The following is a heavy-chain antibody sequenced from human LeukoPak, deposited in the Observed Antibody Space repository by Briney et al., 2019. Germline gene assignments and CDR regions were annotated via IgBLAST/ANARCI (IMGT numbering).Heavy chain of an antibody. CDR2: INHSGST. D-gene: IGHD6-13*01. Sequence: PSETLSLTCAVYGGSFSGYYWSWIRQPPGKGLERIGEINHSGSTNYNPSLKSRVTISVDTSKNQFSLKLSSVTAADTAVYYCARVDVGSSSWEALDYWGQGTLVTVSS. CDR3: ARVDVGSSSWEALDY. V-gene: IGHV4-34*01. J-gene: IGHJ4*02. CDR1: GGSFSGYY.